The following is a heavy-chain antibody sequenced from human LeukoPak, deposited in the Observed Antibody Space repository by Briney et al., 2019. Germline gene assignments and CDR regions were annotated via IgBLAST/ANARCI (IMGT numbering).Heavy chain of an antibody. V-gene: IGHV3-21*01. CDR1: GFTVRTNY. CDR3: ARDIAARRLRRYYYMDV. Sequence: GGSLRLSCAVSGFTVRTNYMSWVRQAPGKGLGWVSSISSSSSYIYYADSVKGRFTISRDNAKNSLYLQMNSLRAEDTAVYYCARDIAARRLRRYYYMDVWGKGTTVTVSS. J-gene: IGHJ6*03. CDR2: ISSSSSYI. D-gene: IGHD6-6*01.